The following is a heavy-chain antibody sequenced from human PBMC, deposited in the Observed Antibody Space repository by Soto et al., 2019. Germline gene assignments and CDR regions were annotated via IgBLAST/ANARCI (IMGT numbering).Heavy chain of an antibody. CDR3: ARWGHYYGSANYGMDV. V-gene: IGHV1-18*01. D-gene: IGHD3-10*01. CDR2: ISAYNGNT. CDR1: GYTFSNYG. J-gene: IGHJ6*02. Sequence: GASVKVSCKTSGYTFSNYGITWVRQAPGQGLEWMGWISAYNGNTNYAQKLQGRVTMTTDTSTSTAYMELRSLRSDDTAVYYCARWGHYYGSANYGMDVWGQGTTVTVSS.